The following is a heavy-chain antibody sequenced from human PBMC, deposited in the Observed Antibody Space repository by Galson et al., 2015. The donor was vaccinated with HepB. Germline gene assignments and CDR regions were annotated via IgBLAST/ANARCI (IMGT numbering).Heavy chain of an antibody. CDR3: AADLRPGSYTYYYYYGMDV. Sequence: SVKVSCKASGFTFGSSTVQWVRQARGQRLEWIGWVVVGDGSTTYAQEFQERVTITRDMSTSTAYMELSSLRSGDTAVYYCAADLRPGSYTYYYYYGMDVWGQGTTVTVSS. CDR2: VVVGDGST. D-gene: IGHD3-10*01. CDR1: GFTFGSST. V-gene: IGHV1-58*01. J-gene: IGHJ6*02.